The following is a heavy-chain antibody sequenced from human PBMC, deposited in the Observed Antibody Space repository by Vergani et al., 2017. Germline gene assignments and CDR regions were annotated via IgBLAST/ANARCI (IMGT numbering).Heavy chain of an antibody. V-gene: IGHV3-30*02. CDR1: GFTFSSYG. Sequence: QVQLVESGGGVVQPGGSLRLSRAASGFTFSSYGMHWVRQAPGQGLEWVAFIRYDGSNKYYADSVKGRFNISRDNSKNTLYLQMNSLRAEDTAVYYCAKDGPSSGWYMRKDYYYYGMDVWGRGTTVTVSS. J-gene: IGHJ6*02. CDR2: IRYDGSNK. CDR3: AKDGPSSGWYMRKDYYYYGMDV. D-gene: IGHD6-19*01.